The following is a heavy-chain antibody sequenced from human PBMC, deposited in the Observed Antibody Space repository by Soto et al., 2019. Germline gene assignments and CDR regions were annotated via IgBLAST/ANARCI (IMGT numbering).Heavy chain of an antibody. D-gene: IGHD3-22*01. CDR2: IYYSGST. J-gene: IGHJ6*02. Sequence: QVQLQESGPGLVKPSETLSLTCTVSGGSISSYYWSWIRQPPGKGLEWIGDIYYSGSTNYNPSLKSRVTISVDTSKNQFSLKLSSVTAADTAVYYCARSSDGMDVWGQGTTVTVSS. CDR1: GGSISSYY. V-gene: IGHV4-59*01. CDR3: ARSSDGMDV.